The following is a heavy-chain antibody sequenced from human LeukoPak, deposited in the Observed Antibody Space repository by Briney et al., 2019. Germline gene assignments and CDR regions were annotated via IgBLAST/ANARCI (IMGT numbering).Heavy chain of an antibody. V-gene: IGHV1-18*01. J-gene: IGHJ6*02. D-gene: IGHD5-18*01. CDR3: ARDRNTAMVLLGYYYGMDV. CDR1: GYTFTSYG. CDR2: ISAYNGNT. Sequence: GASVKVSCKASGYTFTSYGIIWVRQAPGQGLEWMGWISAYNGNTNYAQKLQGRVTMTTDTSTSTAYMELRSLRSDDTAVYYCARDRNTAMVLLGYYYGMDVWGQGTTVTVSS.